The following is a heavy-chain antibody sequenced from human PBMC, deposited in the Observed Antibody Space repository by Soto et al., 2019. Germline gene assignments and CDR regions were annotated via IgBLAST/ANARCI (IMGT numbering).Heavy chain of an antibody. D-gene: IGHD6-19*01. CDR3: AKDSSPAVAGTDYYYGMDV. J-gene: IGHJ6*02. V-gene: IGHV3-23*01. CDR2: ISGSGGST. CDR1: GFTFSSYA. Sequence: GGSLRLSCAASGFTFSSYAMSWVRQAPGKGLEWVSAISGSGGSTYYADSVKGRFTISRDNSKNTLYLQMNSLRAEDTAVYYCAKDSSPAVAGTDYYYGMDVWGQGTTVTVSS.